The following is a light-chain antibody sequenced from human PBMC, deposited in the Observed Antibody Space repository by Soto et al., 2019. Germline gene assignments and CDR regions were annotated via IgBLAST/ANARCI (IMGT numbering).Light chain of an antibody. CDR1: QGIGST. CDR2: DAS. V-gene: IGKV3-15*01. CDR3: QRYNNWPLT. Sequence: EIVMRQSPATVSVSPGEGATLSCRASQGIGSTLAWYQHKPGQTPRLLIYDASTRATGVPARFSGSGSGTEFTLTINSLQSEDFAVYYCQRYNNWPLTFGGGTKVDIK. J-gene: IGKJ4*01.